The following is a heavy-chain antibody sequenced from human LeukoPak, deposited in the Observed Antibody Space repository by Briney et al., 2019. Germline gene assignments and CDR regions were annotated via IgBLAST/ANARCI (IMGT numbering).Heavy chain of an antibody. J-gene: IGHJ5*02. CDR3: ARDRYGGLNWFDP. Sequence: SETLSLTCTVSGGSISSYYWNWIRQTPGKGLEWIGYIYYSGSTNYNPSLKSRVTISVDTSKNQFSLKLSSVTAADTAVYYCARDRYGGLNWFDPWGQGTLLTVSS. D-gene: IGHD4-23*01. CDR2: IYYSGST. V-gene: IGHV4-59*01. CDR1: GGSISSYY.